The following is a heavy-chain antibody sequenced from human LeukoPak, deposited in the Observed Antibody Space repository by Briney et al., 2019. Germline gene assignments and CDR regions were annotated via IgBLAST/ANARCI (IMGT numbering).Heavy chain of an antibody. D-gene: IGHD4-11*01. Sequence: GGSLRLSCAASGFTFSHYGMHWVRQTPGAGLEWVAVIWSDGSDKYYAKSVKGRFTISRDNSKNSLFLQMNSLRAEDTAVYYCAKDAQRGFDYSNSLLNWGQGILVTVSS. J-gene: IGHJ4*02. V-gene: IGHV3-33*06. CDR3: AKDAQRGFDYSNSLLN. CDR1: GFTFSHYG. CDR2: IWSDGSDK.